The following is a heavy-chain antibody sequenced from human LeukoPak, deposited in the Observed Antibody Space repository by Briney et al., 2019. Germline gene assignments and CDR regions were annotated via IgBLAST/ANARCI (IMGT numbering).Heavy chain of an antibody. V-gene: IGHV1-3*01. Sequence: ASVKVSCKASGYTFTGYAMHWVRQAPGQGLQLMGWTNAGDGDTKYLQKFQGRVTITRDTSASTVYMELSSLTSEDTAVYYCARASSGYGYWGQGTLVTVSS. J-gene: IGHJ4*02. CDR3: ARASSGYGY. CDR2: TNAGDGDT. CDR1: GYTFTGYA. D-gene: IGHD3-22*01.